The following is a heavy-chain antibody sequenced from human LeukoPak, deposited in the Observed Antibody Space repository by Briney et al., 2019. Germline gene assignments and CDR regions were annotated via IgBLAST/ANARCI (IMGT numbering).Heavy chain of an antibody. D-gene: IGHD3-10*01. Sequence: PGGSLRLSCAASGFTFSSYGMHWVRQAPGKGLEWVAFIRYDGSNKYYADSVKGRFTISRDNSKNTLYLQMNSLRAEDTAVYYCAKDPHYYGSGSIFDYWGQGTLVTVSS. CDR2: IRYDGSNK. CDR1: GFTFSSYG. V-gene: IGHV3-30*02. CDR3: AKDPHYYGSGSIFDY. J-gene: IGHJ4*02.